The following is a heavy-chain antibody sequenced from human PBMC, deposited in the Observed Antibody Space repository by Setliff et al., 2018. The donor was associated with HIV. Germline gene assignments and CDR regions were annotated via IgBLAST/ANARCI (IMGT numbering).Heavy chain of an antibody. CDR1: GFSFYNYA. Sequence: PGGSLRLSCAASGFSFYNYAMSWVRQAPGKGLEWVAGVESTDRRTYFSGGRTYFADSVKGRFTISRDNSKNTLYLLVHSLRAEDTAVYYCARGGPPNDYSYYFDSWGQGTLVTVSS. CDR3: ARGGPPNDYSYYFDS. D-gene: IGHD4-17*01. V-gene: IGHV3-23*01. CDR2: VESTDRRTYFSGGRT. J-gene: IGHJ4*02.